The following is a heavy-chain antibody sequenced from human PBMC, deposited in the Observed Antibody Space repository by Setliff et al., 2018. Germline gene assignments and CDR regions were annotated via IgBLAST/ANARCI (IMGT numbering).Heavy chain of an antibody. D-gene: IGHD3-10*01. Sequence: NPSETLSLTCTVSGGSIGPHYWSWIRQAPGKGLEWIGHIFYSDTAKYNPSLESRAAISVDSSKNQFSLKLRSVTAADTAVYYCARDQATVIRGVTSFFYYYMDVWGGGTTVTVSS. CDR1: GGSIGPHY. CDR2: IFYSDTA. CDR3: ARDQATVIRGVTSFFYYYMDV. V-gene: IGHV4-59*11. J-gene: IGHJ6*03.